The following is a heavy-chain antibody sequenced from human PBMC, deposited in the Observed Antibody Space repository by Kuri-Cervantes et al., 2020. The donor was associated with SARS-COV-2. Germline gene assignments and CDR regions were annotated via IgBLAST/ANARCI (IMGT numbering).Heavy chain of an antibody. CDR3: ARDPGGYYDILTGYNYNWFDP. J-gene: IGHJ5*02. V-gene: IGHV3-13*03. CDR2: IGTAGDT. CDR1: GFTFSSYD. D-gene: IGHD3-9*01. Sequence: GGSLRLSCAACGFTFSSYDMHWVRQATGKGLEWVSAIGTAGDTYYPGSVKGQFTISRENAKNSLYLQMNSLRAGDTAVYYCARDPGGYYDILTGYNYNWFDPWGQGTLVTVSS.